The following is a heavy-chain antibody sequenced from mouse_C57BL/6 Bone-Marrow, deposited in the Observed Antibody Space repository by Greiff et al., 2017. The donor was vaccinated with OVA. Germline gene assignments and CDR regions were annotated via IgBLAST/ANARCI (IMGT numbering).Heavy chain of an antibody. V-gene: IGHV1-39*01. CDR3: ARNCHFDY. CDR1: GYSFTDYN. CDR2: INPNYGTT. J-gene: IGHJ2*01. D-gene: IGHD4-1*01. Sequence: QLQQSGPELVKPGASVKISCKASGYSFTDYNMNWVKQSTGQSLEWIGVINPNYGTTSYNQKFKGKATLTVDKSSSTACMQLSSLTSEDSAVYYCARNCHFDYWGQGTTLTVSS.